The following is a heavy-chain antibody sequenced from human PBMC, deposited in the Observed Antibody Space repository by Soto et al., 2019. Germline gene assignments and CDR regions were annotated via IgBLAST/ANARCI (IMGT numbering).Heavy chain of an antibody. Sequence: QVQLQESGPGLVKPSQTLSLTCTVSGDSIINHQYSWSWFRQPPGKGLEWIGFIYHSGSTSYNPSLQGRVTISVDTSQNQFSLKLTSVTAADAAVDYCAKGSGYPWGRGTLVTVSS. CDR3: AKGSGYP. J-gene: IGHJ5*02. D-gene: IGHD2-15*01. CDR1: GDSIINHQYS. V-gene: IGHV4-30-4*08. CDR2: IYHSGST.